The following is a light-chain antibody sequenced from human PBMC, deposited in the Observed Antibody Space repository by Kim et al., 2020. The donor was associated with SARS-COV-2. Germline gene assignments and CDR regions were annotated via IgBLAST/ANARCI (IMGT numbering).Light chain of an antibody. V-gene: IGKV3-20*01. CDR2: GAS. CDR1: QSVSSSY. J-gene: IGKJ2*03. CDR3: QLYGSSPYS. Sequence: LSPGERATLPGRASQSVSSSYLAWYQQKPGQAPRLLIYGASSRATGIPDRFSGSGSGTDFTLTISRLEPEDFAVYYCQLYGSSPYSFGQGTKLEI.